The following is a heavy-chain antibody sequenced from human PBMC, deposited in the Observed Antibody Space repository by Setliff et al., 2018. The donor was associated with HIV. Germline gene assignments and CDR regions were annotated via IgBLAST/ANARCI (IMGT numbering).Heavy chain of an antibody. CDR3: ASQFGAYDSSGYEHDAFNI. CDR2: INPNTGGT. CDR1: GYTFSDYY. Sequence: ASVMVSCKASGYTFSDYYIHWVRQAPGQGFEWMGRINPNTGGTKFAQKFQGSVTMTRDTSISTAYMELRRLRSDDTAVYYCASQFGAYDSSGYEHDAFNIWGQGTMVTVSS. V-gene: IGHV1-2*06. D-gene: IGHD3-22*01. J-gene: IGHJ3*02.